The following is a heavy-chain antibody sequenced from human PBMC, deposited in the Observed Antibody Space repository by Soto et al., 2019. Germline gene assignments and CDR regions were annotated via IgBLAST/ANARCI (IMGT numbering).Heavy chain of an antibody. CDR2: INPAPGST. Sequence: QVQLVQSGAEVKKSGAAVKISCKTSGFTFTNYYLHWVRQAPGQGLEWMGLINPAPGSTNYAEKFQGRVTITRDMSSNTVYMQLGRLTSEDTGIYYCARGGWAGYSRGGGFDLWGQGTHITVSS. J-gene: IGHJ4*02. D-gene: IGHD3-22*01. CDR1: GFTFTNYY. CDR3: ARGGWAGYSRGGGFDL. V-gene: IGHV1-46*01.